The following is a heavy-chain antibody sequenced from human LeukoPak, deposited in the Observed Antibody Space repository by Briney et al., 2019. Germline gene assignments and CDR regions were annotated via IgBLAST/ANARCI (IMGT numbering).Heavy chain of an antibody. CDR2: IYYSGST. Sequence: GSLRLSCTAYGFTVSSKYMSWVRQPPGKGLEWIGSIYYSGSTYYNPSLKSRVTISVDTSKNQFSLKLSSVTAADTAVYYCARDRIYSGSYPFEYWGQGTLVTVSS. CDR3: ARDRIYSGSYPFEY. J-gene: IGHJ4*02. CDR1: GFTVSSKY. D-gene: IGHD1-26*01. V-gene: IGHV4-39*07.